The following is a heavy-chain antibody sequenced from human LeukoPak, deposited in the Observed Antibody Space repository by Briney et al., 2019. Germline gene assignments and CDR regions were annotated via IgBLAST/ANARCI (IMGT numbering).Heavy chain of an antibody. CDR3: ARAFGPMSIFDY. CDR1: GFMFSTYT. D-gene: IGHD3-3*02. Sequence: GGSLRLSCAASGFMFSTYTINWVRQAPGKGLEWVSSISSTSTYIYYRDSVKGRFTISRDNAKNSLYLQMNSLRVEDTAVYFCARAFGPMSIFDYWGQGTLVTVSS. J-gene: IGHJ4*02. V-gene: IGHV3-21*01. CDR2: ISSTSTYI.